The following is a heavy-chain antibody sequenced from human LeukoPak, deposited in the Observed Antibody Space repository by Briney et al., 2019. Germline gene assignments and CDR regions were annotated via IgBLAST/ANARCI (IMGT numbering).Heavy chain of an antibody. CDR2: ISSSGSTI. J-gene: IGHJ4*02. Sequence: EGSLRLSCAASGFTFSSYEMNWVRQAPGKGLEWVSYISSSGSTIYYADSVKGRFTISRDNAKNSLYLQMNSLTAADTAVYFCAKALGDWPTTLDYWGRGTLVTVSS. D-gene: IGHD3-16*01. CDR1: GFTFSSYE. CDR3: AKALGDWPTTLDY. V-gene: IGHV3-48*03.